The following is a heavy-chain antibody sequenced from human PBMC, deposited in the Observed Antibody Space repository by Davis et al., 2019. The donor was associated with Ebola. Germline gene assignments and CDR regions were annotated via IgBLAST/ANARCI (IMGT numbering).Heavy chain of an antibody. CDR3: AREGEGWNDLVRYFDL. J-gene: IGHJ2*01. V-gene: IGHV3-21*01. D-gene: IGHD1-1*01. CDR1: GFTFSSYW. CDR2: ISSSSSYI. Sequence: GESLKISCAASGFTFSSYWMSWVRQAPGKGLEWVSSISSSSSYIYYADSVKGRFTISRDNAKNSLYLQMNSLRAEDTAVYYCAREGEGWNDLVRYFDLWGRGTLVTVSS.